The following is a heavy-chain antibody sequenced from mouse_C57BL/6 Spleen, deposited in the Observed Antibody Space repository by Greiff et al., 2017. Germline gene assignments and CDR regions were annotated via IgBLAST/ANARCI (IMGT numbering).Heavy chain of an antibody. CDR1: GYTFTSYW. CDR3: ETYYYGSSLFFDY. CDR2: INPSTGGT. Sequence: QVQLQQPGTELVKPGASVKLSCKASGYTFTSYWMHWVKQRPGQGLEWIGNINPSTGGTNYNEKFKSKATLTVDKSSSTAYMQLSSLTYEDSAVYYCETYYYGSSLFFDYWGQGTTLTVSS. D-gene: IGHD1-1*01. J-gene: IGHJ2*01. V-gene: IGHV1-53*01.